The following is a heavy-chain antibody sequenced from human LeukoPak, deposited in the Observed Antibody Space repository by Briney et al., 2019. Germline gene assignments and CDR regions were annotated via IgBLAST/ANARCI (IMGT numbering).Heavy chain of an antibody. CDR2: INPNSGGT. Sequence: ASVKVSCKASGYTFTGYYMHWVRQAPGQGLEWMGWINPNSGGTNYAQKFQGRVTMTRDTSISTAYMELSRLRSDDTAVYYCAGEYYYDSSGESFDYWGQGTLVTVSS. V-gene: IGHV1-2*02. CDR3: AGEYYYDSSGESFDY. J-gene: IGHJ4*02. CDR1: GYTFTGYY. D-gene: IGHD3-22*01.